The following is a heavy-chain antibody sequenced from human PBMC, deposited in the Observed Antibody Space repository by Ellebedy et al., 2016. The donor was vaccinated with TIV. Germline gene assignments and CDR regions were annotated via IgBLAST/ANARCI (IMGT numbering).Heavy chain of an antibody. CDR1: GFTFTTYG. J-gene: IGHJ4*02. Sequence: GGSLRLXXAASGFTFTTYGLTCVRQAPAQGLGRVAVVSYYATEKYYVESVKGRFTISRDNSKNMLYLQMNSLSDEDTAVYYCAKEDGGHSQVDYWGQGTLVSVSS. CDR3: AKEDGGHSQVDY. D-gene: IGHD4-23*01. CDR2: VSYYATEK. V-gene: IGHV3-30*18.